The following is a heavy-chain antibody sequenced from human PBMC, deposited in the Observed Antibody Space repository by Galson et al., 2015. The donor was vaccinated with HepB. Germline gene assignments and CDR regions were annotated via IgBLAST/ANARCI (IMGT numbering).Heavy chain of an antibody. Sequence: SLRLSCAASGFTFDNYAMHWVRQAPGKGLEWVSGISWNSGSIGYADSVKGRFTISRDNAKNSLYLQMNSLRAEDTALYYCAKAGYYYYYYMDVWGKGTTVTVSS. V-gene: IGHV3-9*01. CDR2: ISWNSGSI. CDR3: AKAGYYYYYYMDV. J-gene: IGHJ6*03. CDR1: GFTFDNYA.